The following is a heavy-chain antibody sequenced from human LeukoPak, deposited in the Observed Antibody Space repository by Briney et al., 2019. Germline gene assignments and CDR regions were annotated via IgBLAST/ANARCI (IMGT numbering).Heavy chain of an antibody. CDR2: ISGDGVHK. Sequence: GGSLRLSCAASGFIFGSYSMDWVRQAPGRGLESVAVISGDGVHKYYAGSVEGRFTIARDNAENTLYLQMNSLRPEDTALYYCSRDGGPDYNDIAFWGQGTPVTVSS. D-gene: IGHD4-11*01. CDR3: SRDGGPDYNDIAF. V-gene: IGHV3-30*04. J-gene: IGHJ4*02. CDR1: GFIFGSYS.